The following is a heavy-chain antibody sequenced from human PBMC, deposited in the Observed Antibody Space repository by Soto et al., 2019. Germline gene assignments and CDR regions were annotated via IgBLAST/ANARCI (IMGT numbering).Heavy chain of an antibody. CDR3: ASGYSYGWYFDY. D-gene: IGHD5-18*01. J-gene: IGHJ4*02. CDR1: GGSISSYY. V-gene: IGHV4-59*01. Sequence: QVQLQESGPGLVKPSETLSLTCTVSGGSISSYYWSWIRQPPGKGLEWIGYIYYSGSTNYNPSLKSRVTISVDTSKNQFSLKLSSVTAADTAVYYCASGYSYGWYFDYWGQGPLVTVSS. CDR2: IYYSGST.